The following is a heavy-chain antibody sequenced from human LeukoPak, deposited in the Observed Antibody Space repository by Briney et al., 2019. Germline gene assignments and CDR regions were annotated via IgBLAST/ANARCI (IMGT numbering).Heavy chain of an antibody. Sequence: PSETLSLTCTVSGVSISSSSYYWGWIRQPPGRGLEWIGTIYYSGSTDYNPSLKSRVTISVDTSKNQFSVTDAHTAVYYCARGSPSYYDFWSGYSGGGAFHIWGQGPGVTVSS. V-gene: IGHV4-39*06. D-gene: IGHD3-3*01. CDR1: GVSISSSSYY. CDR2: IYYSGST. CDR3: ARGSPSYYDFWSGYSGGGAFHI. J-gene: IGHJ3*02.